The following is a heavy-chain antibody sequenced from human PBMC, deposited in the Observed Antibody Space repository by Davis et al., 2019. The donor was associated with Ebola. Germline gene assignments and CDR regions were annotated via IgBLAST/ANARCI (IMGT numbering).Heavy chain of an antibody. Sequence: SVKVSCKASGYTFTSHGISWVRQAPGQGLEWMGRIIPILGIANYAQKFQGRVTITADKSTSTAYMELSSLRSEDTAVYYCARSCSSTSCEYYFDYWGQGTLVTVSS. J-gene: IGHJ4*02. CDR2: IIPILGIA. V-gene: IGHV1-69*04. CDR1: GYTFTSHG. CDR3: ARSCSSTSCEYYFDY. D-gene: IGHD2-2*01.